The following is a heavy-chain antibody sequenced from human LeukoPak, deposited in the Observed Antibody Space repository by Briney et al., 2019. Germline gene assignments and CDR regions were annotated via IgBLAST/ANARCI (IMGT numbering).Heavy chain of an antibody. J-gene: IGHJ4*02. CDR1: GYTFTTYG. D-gene: IGHD4-17*01. CDR3: AREIYGRFDF. Sequence: GASVTVSCKASGYTFTTYGISWVRQPPGQGLEWMGWINPYNGNTNYAQKFQGRVTLTTDTSTSTAYMDLRSLRSDDTAMYYCAREIYGRFDFWGQGTLVTVSS. CDR2: INPYNGNT. V-gene: IGHV1-18*01.